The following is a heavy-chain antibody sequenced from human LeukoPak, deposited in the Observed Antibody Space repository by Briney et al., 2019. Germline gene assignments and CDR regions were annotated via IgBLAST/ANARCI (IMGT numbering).Heavy chain of an antibody. CDR2: ISYDGSNK. J-gene: IGHJ6*02. CDR3: ARVGVGCSSTSCWVYYGMDV. Sequence: PGGSLRLSCAASGFTFSSYAMHWVRQAPGKGLEWVAVISYDGSNKYYADSVKGRFTISRDNSKNTLYLQMNSLRAEDTAVYYCARVGVGCSSTSCWVYYGMDVWGQGTTVTVSS. CDR1: GFTFSSYA. D-gene: IGHD2-2*01. V-gene: IGHV3-30-3*01.